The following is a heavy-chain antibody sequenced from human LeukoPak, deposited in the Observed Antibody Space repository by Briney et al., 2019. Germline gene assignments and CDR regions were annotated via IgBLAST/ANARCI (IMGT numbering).Heavy chain of an antibody. V-gene: IGHV3-30-3*01. Sequence: GGSLRLSCAASGFTFSRYDMHWVRQAPGKGLEWVVVISYDGINKYYVDSVKGRFIISRDNSKNTLYLQMNSLRAEDTAVYYCARGYYNDYWGQGTLVTVSS. J-gene: IGHJ4*02. CDR2: ISYDGINK. CDR1: GFTFSRYD. CDR3: ARGYYNDY.